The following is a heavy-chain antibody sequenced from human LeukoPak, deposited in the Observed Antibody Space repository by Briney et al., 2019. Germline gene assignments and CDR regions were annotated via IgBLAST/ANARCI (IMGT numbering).Heavy chain of an antibody. CDR3: ATGPGLYYYYGMDV. CDR1: GGTFSSYA. CDR2: IIPIFGTA. D-gene: IGHD1-14*01. V-gene: IGHV1-69*13. Sequence: ASVKVSCKASGGTFSSYAISWVRQAPGQGLEWMGGIIPIFGTANYAQKFQGRVTITADESTSTAYMELSSLRSEDTAVYYCATGPGLYYYYGMDVWGQGATVTVSS. J-gene: IGHJ6*02.